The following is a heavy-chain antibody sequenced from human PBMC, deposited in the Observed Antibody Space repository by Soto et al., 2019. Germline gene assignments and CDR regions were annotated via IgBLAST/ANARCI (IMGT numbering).Heavy chain of an antibody. CDR2: ISTTSTYI. CDR3: VRDYVMDV. V-gene: IGHV3-21*01. Sequence: EVQLVESGGGLVKPGGSLRLSCAASGFTFSGDSMNWVRQAPGKGLEWVSSISTTSTYIYYADSVKGRFTISRDNANNSLHLQMNSLRAEDTDVYYCVRDYVMDVWGQGTTVTVSS. J-gene: IGHJ6*02. CDR1: GFTFSGDS.